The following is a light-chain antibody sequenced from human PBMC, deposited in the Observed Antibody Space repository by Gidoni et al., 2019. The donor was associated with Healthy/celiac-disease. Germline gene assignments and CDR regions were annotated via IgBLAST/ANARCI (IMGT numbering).Light chain of an antibody. V-gene: IGLV1-40*01. CDR1: SSNIGAGYD. Sequence: QSVLTQPPSVSGAPGQRVTISCTGSSSNIGAGYDVHWYQQLPGTAPKLLIYGNSNLPSGVPDRFSGSKSGTSASLAITGLQAEDEADYYCQSYDSSLSVGVFGGGTKLTVL. CDR3: QSYDSSLSVGV. CDR2: GNS. J-gene: IGLJ2*01.